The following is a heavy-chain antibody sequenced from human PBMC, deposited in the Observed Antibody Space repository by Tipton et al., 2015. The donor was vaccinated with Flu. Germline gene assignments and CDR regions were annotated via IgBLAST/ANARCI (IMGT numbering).Heavy chain of an antibody. CDR2: INPSGGST. V-gene: IGHV1-46*01. J-gene: IGHJ4*02. Sequence: QVQLVQSGAEVKKPGASVKVSCQGSGYNFPAHYVHWVRQAPGQGLEWMGIINPSGGSTSYAQKFQGRVTMTRDTSTSTVYMELSSLRSEDTAVYYCARSGRWLQIEGVDYWGQGTLVTVSS. CDR1: GYNFPAHY. D-gene: IGHD5-24*01. CDR3: ARSGRWLQIEGVDY.